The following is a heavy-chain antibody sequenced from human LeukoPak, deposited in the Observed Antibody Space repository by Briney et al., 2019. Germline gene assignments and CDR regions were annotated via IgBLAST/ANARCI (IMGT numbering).Heavy chain of an antibody. J-gene: IGHJ4*02. CDR3: ARVGYDSSGYYSLGHY. D-gene: IGHD3-22*01. V-gene: IGHV3-30*02. CDR2: IRYDGSNK. CDR1: GVTFSSYG. Sequence: GGSLRLSCAASGVTFSSYGMHWVRQAPGKGLEWVAFIRYDGSNKYYADSVKGRFTVSRDNAKNSLYLQMNSLRAEDTAVYYCARVGYDSSGYYSLGHYWGQGTLVSVSS.